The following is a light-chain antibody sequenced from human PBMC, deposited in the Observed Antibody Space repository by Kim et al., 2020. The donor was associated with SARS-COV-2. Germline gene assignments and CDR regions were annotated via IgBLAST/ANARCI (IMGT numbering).Light chain of an antibody. CDR3: QQYGGSPFT. CDR1: QSVSNNY. V-gene: IGKV3-20*01. Sequence: LSLSPGERATLSCRASQSVSNNYLAWYQQKPGQTPRLLIYGASSRATGIPDRFSGSGSGTAFTLTISRLKPEDFAVYYCQQYGGSPFTFGPGTKVDIK. CDR2: GAS. J-gene: IGKJ3*01.